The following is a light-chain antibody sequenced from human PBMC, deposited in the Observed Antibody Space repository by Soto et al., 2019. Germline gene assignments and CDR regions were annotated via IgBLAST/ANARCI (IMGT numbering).Light chain of an antibody. V-gene: IGLV2-8*01. J-gene: IGLJ2*01. CDR3: ISYAGSSNFVV. Sequence: QSALTQPPSAYGSPGQSVTISCTGTSSDVGSYNYVSWIRQRPGTAPKLMIYEVTKRPSGVPDRFSGSKSGNTASLTVSGLQAEDEADYFCISYAGSSNFVVFGGGTKLTVL. CDR1: SSDVGSYNY. CDR2: EVT.